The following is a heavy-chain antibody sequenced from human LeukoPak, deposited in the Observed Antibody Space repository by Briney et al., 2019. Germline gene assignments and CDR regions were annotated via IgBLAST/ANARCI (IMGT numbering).Heavy chain of an antibody. Sequence: RGSLRLSCAASGFTLSYYRMDWVRQAPGKGLEWVSSITSGSTNIYYADSVKGRFTISRDNAKNSLYLQMNSLRAEDTAVYYCAKDPLHGAKDYWGQGTLVTVSS. V-gene: IGHV3-21*04. D-gene: IGHD3-16*02. CDR3: AKDPLHGAKDY. CDR2: ITSGSTNI. J-gene: IGHJ4*02. CDR1: GFTLSYYR.